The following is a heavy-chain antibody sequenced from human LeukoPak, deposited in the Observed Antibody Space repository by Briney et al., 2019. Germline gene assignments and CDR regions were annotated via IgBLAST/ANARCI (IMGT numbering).Heavy chain of an antibody. CDR3: APIAVAGRLPNFDY. D-gene: IGHD6-19*01. V-gene: IGHV1-69*04. CDR1: GGTFSSYA. CDR2: IIPILGIA. Sequence: ASVKVSCKASGGTFSSYAISWVRQAPGQGLEWMGRIIPILGIANYAQKFQGRVMITADKSTSTAYMELSSLRSEDTAVYYCAPIAVAGRLPNFDYWGQGTLVTVSS. J-gene: IGHJ4*02.